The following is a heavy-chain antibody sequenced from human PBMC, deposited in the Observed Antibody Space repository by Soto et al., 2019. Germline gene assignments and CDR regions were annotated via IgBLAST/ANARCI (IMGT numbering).Heavy chain of an antibody. D-gene: IGHD3-10*01. CDR1: GGTFSSYT. CDR2: IIPILGIA. Sequence: QVQLVQSGAEVKKPGSSVKVSCKASGGTFSSYTITWVRQAPGQGLEWMGRIIPILGIANYAQKFQGRVTITADKATIPAYMGLSSLRSEDTAVYYCSLGPGGQAFRFDYWGQGTLVTVSS. J-gene: IGHJ4*02. CDR3: SLGPGGQAFRFDY. V-gene: IGHV1-69*02.